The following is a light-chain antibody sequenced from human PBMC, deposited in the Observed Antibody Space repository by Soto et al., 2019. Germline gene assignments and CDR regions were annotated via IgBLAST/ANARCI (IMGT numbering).Light chain of an antibody. J-gene: IGKJ2*01. Sequence: EIVLTQSPGTLSLSPGERATLSCRASQSVNSRYLAWHQQKPGQAPRLLIYGASSRATGIPDRFSGSGSGTDFTLTISRLEPEDFAVYYCQQYGSSQYTFGQGTKLEIK. CDR1: QSVNSRY. V-gene: IGKV3-20*01. CDR3: QQYGSSQYT. CDR2: GAS.